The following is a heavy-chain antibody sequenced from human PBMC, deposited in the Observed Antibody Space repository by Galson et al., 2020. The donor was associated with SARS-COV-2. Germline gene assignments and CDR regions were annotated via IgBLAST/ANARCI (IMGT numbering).Heavy chain of an antibody. J-gene: IGHJ4*02. CDR3: TTDHVDDLYDILTGYYIGNFDY. CDR2: IKSKTDGGTT. V-gene: IGHV3-15*01. Sequence: GESLKISCAASGFTFSNAWMSWVRQAPGKGLEWVGRIKSKTDGGTTDYAAPVKGRFTISRDDSKNTLYLQMNSLKTEDTAVYYCTTDHVDDLYDILTGYYIGNFDYWGQGTLVTVSS. D-gene: IGHD3-9*01. CDR1: GFTFSNAW.